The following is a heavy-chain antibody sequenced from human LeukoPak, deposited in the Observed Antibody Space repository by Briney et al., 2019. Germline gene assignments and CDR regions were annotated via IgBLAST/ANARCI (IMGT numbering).Heavy chain of an antibody. CDR1: GGSISSGSYY. J-gene: IGHJ5*02. CDR2: IYTSGSA. D-gene: IGHD6-13*01. CDR3: AREDSRRAAAGVLFWFDP. Sequence: SETLSLTCTVSGGSISSGSYYWSWIRQPAGKGLEWIGRIYTSGSATYNASLKSRVTISVDTYKNQFSLKLSSVTAADTAVYYCAREDSRRAAAGVLFWFDPWGQGTLVTVSS. V-gene: IGHV4-61*02.